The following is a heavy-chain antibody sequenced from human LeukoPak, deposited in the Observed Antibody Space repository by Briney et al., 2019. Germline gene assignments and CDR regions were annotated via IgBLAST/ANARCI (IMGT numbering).Heavy chain of an antibody. CDR3: TRAGYYDSSGYYPDY. CDR2: IRSKAYGGTT. Sequence: GGSLRLSCTASGFTFGDYAMSWFRQAPGKGLEWVGFIRSKAYGGTTEYAASVKGRFTISRDDSKSIAYLQMSSLKTEDTAVYYCTRAGYYDSSGYYPDYWGQGTLVTVSS. J-gene: IGHJ4*02. V-gene: IGHV3-49*03. D-gene: IGHD3-22*01. CDR1: GFTFGDYA.